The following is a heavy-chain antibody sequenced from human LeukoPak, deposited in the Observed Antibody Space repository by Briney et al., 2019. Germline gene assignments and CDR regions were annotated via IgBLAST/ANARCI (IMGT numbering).Heavy chain of an antibody. J-gene: IGHJ4*02. D-gene: IGHD3-9*01. CDR3: ARGGYDILTGYYLTYFDY. CDR1: GGSISSSSYY. CDR2: IYYSGST. V-gene: IGHV4-39*07. Sequence: PSETLSLTCTVSGGSISSSSYYWGWIRQPPGKGLEWIGSIYYSGSTYYSPSLKSRVTISVDTSKNQFSLKLSSVTAADTAVYYCARGGYDILTGYYLTYFDYWGQGTLVTVSS.